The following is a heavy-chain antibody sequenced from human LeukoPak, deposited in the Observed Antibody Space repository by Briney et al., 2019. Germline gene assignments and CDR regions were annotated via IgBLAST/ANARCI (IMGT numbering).Heavy chain of an antibody. CDR2: ISGSGGST. D-gene: IGHD3-22*01. CDR3: AKDLRDEYYYDSSGTYDAFDI. Sequence: TGGSLRLSCAASGFTFSSYAMSWVRQAPGKGLEWVSAISGSGGSTYYADSVKGRFTISRDNSKNTLYLQMNSLRAEDTAVYYCAKDLRDEYYYDSSGTYDAFDIWGQGTMVTVSS. J-gene: IGHJ3*02. V-gene: IGHV3-23*01. CDR1: GFTFSSYA.